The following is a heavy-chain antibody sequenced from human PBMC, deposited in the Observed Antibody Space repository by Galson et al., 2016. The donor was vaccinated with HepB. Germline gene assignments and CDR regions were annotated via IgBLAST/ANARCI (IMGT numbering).Heavy chain of an antibody. J-gene: IGHJ5*01. CDR1: GFMFSSYT. CDR2: ISSSSSAI. D-gene: IGHD6-13*01. Sequence: SLRLSCAGSGFMFSSYTMNWVRQAPGKGLEWVSSISSSSSAIHYSDSVRGRFTISRANAKNTLYLQMNSLRADDPAVHYCARRSTAADAGCDSWGQGTLVTVSS. CDR3: ARRSTAADAGCDS. V-gene: IGHV3-21*01.